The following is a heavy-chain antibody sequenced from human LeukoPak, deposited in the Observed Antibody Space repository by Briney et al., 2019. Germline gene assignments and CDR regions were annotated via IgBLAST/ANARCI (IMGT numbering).Heavy chain of an antibody. J-gene: IGHJ4*02. D-gene: IGHD6-19*01. CDR2: IGNIISTT. CDR3: ARTAYDLRGQSLVPGLDS. CDR1: GFTFRNYQ. V-gene: IGHV3-48*03. Sequence: GGPLRLSCAASGFTFRNYQMNWVRQAPGKGLEWVSYIGNIISTTHYADSVRGRFTVSRDDAKSSLYLQMSSLRVEDTAVYYCARTAYDLRGQSLVPGLDSWGQGTLVTVSS.